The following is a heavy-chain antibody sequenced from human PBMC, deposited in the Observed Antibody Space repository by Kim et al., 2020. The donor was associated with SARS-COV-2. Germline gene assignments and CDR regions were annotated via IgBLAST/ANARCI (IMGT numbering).Heavy chain of an antibody. CDR2: IIPIFGTA. CDR1: GGTFSSYA. CDR3: AGGESRGHYYDSSSTGQH. D-gene: IGHD3-22*01. J-gene: IGHJ1*01. V-gene: IGHV1-69*13. Sequence: SVKVSCKASGGTFSSYAISWVRQAPGQGLEWMGGIIPIFGTANYAQKFQGRVTITADESTSTAYMELSSLRSEDTAVYYCAGGESRGHYYDSSSTGQHWGQGTLVTVSS.